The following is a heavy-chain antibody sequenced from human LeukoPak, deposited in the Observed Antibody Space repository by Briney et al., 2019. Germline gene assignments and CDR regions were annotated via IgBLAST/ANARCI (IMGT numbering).Heavy chain of an antibody. CDR2: INAGNGNT. CDR1: GYTFTKYH. CDR3: ARGGSGIYYYYYYMDV. V-gene: IGHV1-3*03. J-gene: IGHJ6*03. D-gene: IGHD3-10*01. Sequence: ASVKVSCKSSGYTFTKYHINWVRQAPGQRLEWMGWINAGNGNTKYSQEFQGRVTITRDTSASTAYMELNSLRSEDMAVYYCARGGSGIYYYYYYMDVWGKGTTVTVSS.